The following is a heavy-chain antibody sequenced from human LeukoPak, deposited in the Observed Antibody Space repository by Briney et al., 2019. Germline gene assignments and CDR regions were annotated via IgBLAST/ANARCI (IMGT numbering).Heavy chain of an antibody. J-gene: IGHJ4*02. CDR1: GFTFSGYS. CDR3: ARGRSGWSPPIDY. D-gene: IGHD6-19*01. Sequence: GGSLRLSCAASGFTFSGYSMNWVRQAPGKGLEWVSSISSSSSYIYYADSVKDRFTISRDNAKNSLYLQMNSLRAEDTAVYYCARGRSGWSPPIDYWGQGTLVTVSS. CDR2: ISSSSSYI. V-gene: IGHV3-21*01.